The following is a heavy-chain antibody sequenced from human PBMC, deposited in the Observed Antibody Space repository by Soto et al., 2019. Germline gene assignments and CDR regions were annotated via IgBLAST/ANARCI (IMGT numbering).Heavy chain of an antibody. V-gene: IGHV3-33*01. D-gene: IGHD3-10*01. J-gene: IGHJ4*02. CDR2: IWYDGSNK. CDR1: GFTFSSYG. Sequence: QVQLVESGGGVVQPGRSLRLSCAASGFTFSSYGMHWVRQAPGKGLEWVAVIWYDGSNKWYADSVKGRFTISRDNSKNTLFLQMNSLRAEDTAVYYCARDDTTYYGSGSFPFDYWGQGTLVTVPS. CDR3: ARDDTTYYGSGSFPFDY.